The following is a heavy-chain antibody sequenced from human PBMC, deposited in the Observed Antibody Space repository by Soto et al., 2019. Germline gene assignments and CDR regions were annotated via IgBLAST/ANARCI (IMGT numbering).Heavy chain of an antibody. Sequence: SETLSLTCTVSGGSISSGDYYWSWIRQPPGKGLEWIGYIYYSGSTYYNPSLKSRVTISVATSKNQFSLNLSSVTAADTAMYYCGSSYYDNMTVYYSPRLFNPWGQGTLVTVSS. CDR2: IYYSGST. D-gene: IGHD3-9*01. V-gene: IGHV4-30-4*01. CDR3: GSSYYDNMTVYYSPRLFNP. CDR1: GGSISSGDYY. J-gene: IGHJ5*02.